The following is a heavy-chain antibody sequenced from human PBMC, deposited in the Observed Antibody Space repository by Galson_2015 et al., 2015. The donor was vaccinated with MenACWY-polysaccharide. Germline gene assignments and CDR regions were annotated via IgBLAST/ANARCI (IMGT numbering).Heavy chain of an antibody. Sequence: LRVSCAASGFTFINFWMSWVRQAPGKELEWVANIKQDGSEKYLVDSVKGRFTISRDNAENSLFLQMNSLRVEDTAVYYCARERWVRGVFFDQWGQGTLVTVSS. V-gene: IGHV3-7*01. CDR1: GFTFINFW. CDR2: IKQDGSEK. J-gene: IGHJ4*02. CDR3: ARERWVRGVFFDQ. D-gene: IGHD3-10*01.